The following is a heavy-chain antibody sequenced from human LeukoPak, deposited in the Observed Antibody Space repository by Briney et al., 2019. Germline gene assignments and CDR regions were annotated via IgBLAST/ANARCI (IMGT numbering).Heavy chain of an antibody. CDR3: ARGGDFYDSSGLPHDAFDI. CDR2: IKEDGSEK. CDR1: GFTFSDYY. D-gene: IGHD3-22*01. Sequence: AGGSLRLSCAASGFTFSDYYMSWIRQAPGKGLEWVASIKEDGSEKYYVDSVKGRFTISRDNARNSLYLQMSSLRAEDTAVYYCARGGDFYDSSGLPHDAFDIWGQGAMVTVSS. J-gene: IGHJ3*02. V-gene: IGHV3-7*01.